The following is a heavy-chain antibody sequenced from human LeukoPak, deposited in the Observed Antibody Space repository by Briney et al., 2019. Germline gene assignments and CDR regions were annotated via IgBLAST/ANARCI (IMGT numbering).Heavy chain of an antibody. J-gene: IGHJ4*02. Sequence: SETLSLTCAVSGGSISSSNWWSWVRQPPGKGLEWIGEIYHSGSTNYNPSLKSRVTISVDKSKNQFSLKLRSVTAADTAVYYCARVPDWKTGFDYWGQGTLVTVSS. V-gene: IGHV4-4*02. CDR2: IYHSGST. D-gene: IGHD1-14*01. CDR1: GGSISSSNW. CDR3: ARVPDWKTGFDY.